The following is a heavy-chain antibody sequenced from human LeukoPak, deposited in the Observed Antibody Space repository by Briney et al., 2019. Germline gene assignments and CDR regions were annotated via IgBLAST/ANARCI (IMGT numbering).Heavy chain of an antibody. D-gene: IGHD6-13*01. J-gene: IGHJ4*02. CDR3: ARDSSITYGSSSYYFDY. V-gene: IGHV6-1*01. CDR2: TYYRSKWYN. CDR1: GDSVSSNSAA. Sequence: SRTLSLTCAISGDSVSSNSAAWNWIRQSPSRGLEWLGRTYYRSKWYNDYAVSVKSRITINPDTSKNQFSLQLNSVTPEDTAVYYCARDSSITYGSSSYYFDYWGQGTLVTVSS.